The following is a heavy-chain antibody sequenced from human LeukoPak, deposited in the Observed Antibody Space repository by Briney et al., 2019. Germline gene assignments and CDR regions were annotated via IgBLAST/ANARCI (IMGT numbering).Heavy chain of an antibody. Sequence: ASVKVSCEASGGTFSSYAISWVRQAPGQGLECMGRIIPIFGTANYAQKFQGRVTITTDESTSTAYMELSSLRSEDTAVYYCASRERSGSYQRYAFDIWGQGTMVTVSS. J-gene: IGHJ3*02. V-gene: IGHV1-69*05. CDR3: ASRERSGSYQRYAFDI. D-gene: IGHD1-26*01. CDR1: GGTFSSYA. CDR2: IIPIFGTA.